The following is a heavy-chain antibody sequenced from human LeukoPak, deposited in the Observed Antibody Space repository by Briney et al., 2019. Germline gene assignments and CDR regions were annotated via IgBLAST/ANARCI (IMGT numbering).Heavy chain of an antibody. Sequence: SETLSLTCTVSGGSISYNYWSWVRPPPGKGLDWIGYMYNSGSTNYNPSLKSRVTISLDTSKNQFSLKLRSVTAADTAVYYCARVTSRAATGHLGSRNDNYYYYMDVWGKGTTVTVSS. CDR3: ARVTSRAATGHLGSRNDNYYYYMDV. CDR2: MYNSGST. CDR1: GGSISYNY. J-gene: IGHJ6*03. D-gene: IGHD6-13*01. V-gene: IGHV4-59*01.